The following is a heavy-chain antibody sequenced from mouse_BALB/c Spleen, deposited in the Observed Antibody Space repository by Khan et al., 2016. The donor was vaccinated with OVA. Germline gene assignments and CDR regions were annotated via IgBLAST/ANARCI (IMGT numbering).Heavy chain of an antibody. D-gene: IGHD2-2*01. J-gene: IGHJ3*01. CDR3: TRHGYVAWFTY. V-gene: IGHV1S135*01. CDR1: GYSFTSYY. CDR2: IDPFSGGT. Sequence: VHVKQSGPELMKPGASVKISCKASGYSFTSYYIHWVMQRHGKSLEWIGYIDPFSGGTTYNQKFKGKATLTVDKSSSTAYIHLSNLTSEDSAVYYCTRHGYVAWFTYWGQGTLVTVSA.